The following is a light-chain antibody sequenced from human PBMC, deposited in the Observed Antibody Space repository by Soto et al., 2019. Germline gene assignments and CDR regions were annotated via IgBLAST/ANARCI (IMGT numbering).Light chain of an antibody. CDR1: SSDVGSYNR. V-gene: IGLV2-18*01. J-gene: IGLJ2*01. CDR3: SLYTSSSTVV. Sequence: QSALTQPPSVSGSPGQSVTISCTGTSSDVGSYNRVSWYQQPPGTAPKLMIYEVSNRPSGVPDRFSGSKSGNTASLTISGLQAEDEADYYCSLYTSSSTVVFGGGNKLTVL. CDR2: EVS.